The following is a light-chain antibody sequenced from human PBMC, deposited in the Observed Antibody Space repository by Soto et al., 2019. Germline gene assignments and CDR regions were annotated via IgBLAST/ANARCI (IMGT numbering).Light chain of an antibody. V-gene: IGKV1-6*01. CDR2: AAS. CDR1: QGIRND. CDR3: QQYYSYPPIT. J-gene: IGKJ5*01. Sequence: AIQMTQSPSSLSASVVDRVTITCRASQGIRNDLDWFQQKPGKAPKLLIYAASTLQSGVPSRFSGSGSGTDFTLTISCLQSEDFATYYCQQYYSYPPITFGQGTRLEIK.